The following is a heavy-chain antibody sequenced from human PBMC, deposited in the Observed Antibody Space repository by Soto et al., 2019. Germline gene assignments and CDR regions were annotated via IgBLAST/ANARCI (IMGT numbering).Heavy chain of an antibody. J-gene: IGHJ5*02. CDR2: ISAYNYNT. CDR3: ARVVGALGHWFDP. CDR1: GYTFTSYG. D-gene: IGHD1-26*01. V-gene: IGHV1-18*01. Sequence: ASVKVSCKAFGYTFTSYGLSWVRQAPGQGLEWMGRISAYNYNTNYAQKLQGRVTMTTDTSTSTAYMELRSLRSDDTAVYYCARVVGALGHWFDPWGQGTLVTVSS.